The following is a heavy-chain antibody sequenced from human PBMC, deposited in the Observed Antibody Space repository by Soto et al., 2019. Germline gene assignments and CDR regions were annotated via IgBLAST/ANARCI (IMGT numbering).Heavy chain of an antibody. J-gene: IGHJ4*02. CDR3: ARGDNEQWGLLDY. Sequence: GGSLRLSCAASGFTFSSHPMSWVRQAPGKGLEWVSAISGSGGNTYYADSVKGRFTISRDNSKNTLYLEVNSLRVEDTVVYYCARGDNEQWGLLDYWGQGTLVTVSS. CDR1: GFTFSSHP. CDR2: ISGSGGNT. D-gene: IGHD6-19*01. V-gene: IGHV3-23*01.